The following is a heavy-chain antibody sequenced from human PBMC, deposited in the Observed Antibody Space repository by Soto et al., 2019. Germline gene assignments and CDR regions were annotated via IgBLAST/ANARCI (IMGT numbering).Heavy chain of an antibody. V-gene: IGHV3-30-3*01. Sequence: PGGSLTLSCAASGFTFSSYSMHWDRQARGKGLEWVAVISYDGSNKYYADSVKGRFTISRDNSKNTLYLQMNSLRAEDTAVYYCARDRDLYCSGGSCYYGVGMDVWGQGTTVTVS. D-gene: IGHD2-15*01. CDR2: ISYDGSNK. J-gene: IGHJ6*02. CDR3: ARDRDLYCSGGSCYYGVGMDV. CDR1: GFTFSSYS.